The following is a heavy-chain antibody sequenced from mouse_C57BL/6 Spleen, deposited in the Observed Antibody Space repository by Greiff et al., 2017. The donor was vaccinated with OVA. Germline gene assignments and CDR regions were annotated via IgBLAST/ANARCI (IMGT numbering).Heavy chain of an antibody. CDR1: GYTFTSYW. Sequence: QVQLQQPGAELVKPGASVKLSCKASGYTFTSYWMQWVKQRPGQGLEWIGEIDPSDSYTNSNQKFKGKATLTVDTSSSTAYMQLSSLTSEDSAVYYCAPIGNYGHYYAMDYWGQGTSVTVSS. CDR2: IDPSDSYT. D-gene: IGHD1-1*01. V-gene: IGHV1-50*01. J-gene: IGHJ4*01. CDR3: APIGNYGHYYAMDY.